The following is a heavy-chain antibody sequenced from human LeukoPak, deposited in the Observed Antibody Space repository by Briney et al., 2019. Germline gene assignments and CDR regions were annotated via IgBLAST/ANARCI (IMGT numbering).Heavy chain of an antibody. CDR2: ISGSGGST. CDR3: ARDRGVTYFAYYYYGMDV. CDR1: GFTFSSYA. D-gene: IGHD2/OR15-2a*01. J-gene: IGHJ6*02. Sequence: GGSLRLSCAASGFTFSSYAMSWVRQAPGKGLEWVSAISGSGGSTYYADSVKGRFTISRDNSKNTLYLQMNSLRAEDTAVYYCARDRGVTYFAYYYYGMDVWGQGTTVTVSS. V-gene: IGHV3-23*01.